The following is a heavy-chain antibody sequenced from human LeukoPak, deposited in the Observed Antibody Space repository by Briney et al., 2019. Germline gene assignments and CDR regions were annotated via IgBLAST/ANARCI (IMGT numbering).Heavy chain of an antibody. CDR1: GGSVSSGTYC. CDR2: IYYSGST. D-gene: IGHD6-19*01. CDR3: ARGGGSSGWPYFDY. J-gene: IGHJ4*02. V-gene: IGHV4-61*01. Sequence: SETLSLTCTVSGGSVSSGTYCWSWIRPPPGKGLEWIGYIYYSGSTNYNPSLKSRVTISMDTSKNQFSLKLSSVTAADTAVYYCARGGGSSGWPYFDYWGQGTLVTVSS.